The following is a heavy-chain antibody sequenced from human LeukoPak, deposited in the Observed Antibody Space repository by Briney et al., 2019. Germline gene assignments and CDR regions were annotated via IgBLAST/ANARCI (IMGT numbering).Heavy chain of an antibody. D-gene: IGHD3-22*01. CDR1: GGSISSYY. V-gene: IGHV4-4*07. CDR3: ARGVEHYYDSSGYIS. CDR2: IYTSGST. Sequence: PSETLSLACTVSGGSISSYYWSWIRQPAGKGLERIGRIYTSGSTNYNPSLKSRVTMSVDTSKNQFSLKLSSVTAADTAVYYCARGVEHYYDSSGYISWGQGTLVTVSS. J-gene: IGHJ5*02.